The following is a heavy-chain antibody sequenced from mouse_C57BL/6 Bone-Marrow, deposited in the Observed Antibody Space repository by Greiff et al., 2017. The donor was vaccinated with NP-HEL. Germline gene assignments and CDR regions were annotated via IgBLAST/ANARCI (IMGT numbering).Heavy chain of an antibody. D-gene: IGHD2-2*01. J-gene: IGHJ3*01. CDR3: ASLFYYGYDAWFAY. Sequence: VQLQQSGPELVKPGASVKIPCKASGYTFTDYNMDWVKQSHGKSLEWIGDINPNNGGTIYNQKFKGKATLTVDKSSSTAYMELRRLTSEDTAVYYCASLFYYGYDAWFAYWGQGTLVTVSA. V-gene: IGHV1-18*01. CDR2: INPNNGGT. CDR1: GYTFTDYN.